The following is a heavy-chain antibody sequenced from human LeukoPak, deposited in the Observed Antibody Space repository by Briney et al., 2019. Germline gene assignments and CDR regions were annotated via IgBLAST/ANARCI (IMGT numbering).Heavy chain of an antibody. V-gene: IGHV4-30-2*01. CDR1: GGSISSGGYY. CDR2: IYHSGST. CDR3: ARDARGSYY. D-gene: IGHD1-26*01. J-gene: IGHJ4*02. Sequence: PSQTLSLTCTVSGGSISSGGYYWSWIRQPPGKGLEWIGYIYHSGSTYYNPSLKSRVTISVDRSKNQFSLKLSSVTAADTAVYYCARDARGSYYWGQGTLVTVSS.